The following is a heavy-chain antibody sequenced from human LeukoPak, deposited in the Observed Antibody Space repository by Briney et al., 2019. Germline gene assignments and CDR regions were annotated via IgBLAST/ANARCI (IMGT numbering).Heavy chain of an antibody. Sequence: GGSLRLSCAASGFTVSSNYMSWVRQAPGKGLEWVSVIYSAGSTYYADSVKGRFTISRDNSKNTLYLQMNSLRAEDTAVYYCARDVVGATYFDWGQGTLVTVSS. CDR2: IYSAGST. J-gene: IGHJ4*02. CDR3: ARDVVGATYFD. CDR1: GFTVSSNY. D-gene: IGHD1-26*01. V-gene: IGHV3-53*01.